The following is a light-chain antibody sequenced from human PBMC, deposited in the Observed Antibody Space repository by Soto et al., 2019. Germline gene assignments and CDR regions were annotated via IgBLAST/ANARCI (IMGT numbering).Light chain of an antibody. CDR2: DAY. Sequence: EVVLTLSPVTLSLSPGERATLSCRASQSFRSMLAWYQQKTGQATRLLIYDAYNRATGIPPRFSGSGSGTDFTLTISSLEPEDSAVYYCQQRHMWPITFGQGTRLEIK. J-gene: IGKJ5*01. V-gene: IGKV3-11*01. CDR3: QQRHMWPIT. CDR1: QSFRSM.